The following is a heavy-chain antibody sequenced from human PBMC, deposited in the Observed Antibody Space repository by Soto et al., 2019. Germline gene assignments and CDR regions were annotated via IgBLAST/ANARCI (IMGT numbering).Heavy chain of an antibody. CDR3: ASSLRLGELSLFGPRDAFDI. Sequence: GGSLRLSWAASGFPFSRYAMHWVRQAPGKGLGWVAVISYDGSNKYYADSVKGRFTISRDNSKNTLYLQMNSLRAEDTAVYYCASSLRLGELSLFGPRDAFDIWGQGTLVTVSS. J-gene: IGHJ3*02. D-gene: IGHD3-16*02. CDR2: ISYDGSNK. CDR1: GFPFSRYA. V-gene: IGHV3-30-3*01.